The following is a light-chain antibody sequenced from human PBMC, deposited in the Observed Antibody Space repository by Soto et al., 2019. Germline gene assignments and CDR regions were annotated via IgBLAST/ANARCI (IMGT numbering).Light chain of an antibody. Sequence: QSALTQPPFASGSPGQSVTISCTGTSTDVGAYNYVSWYQQHPGKAPKLMIYEVTKRPSGVPDRFSGSKSGNTASLTVSGLQTEDEADYYCGSHAGNSNLVFGGGTQLTVL. CDR2: EVT. J-gene: IGLJ3*02. CDR1: STDVGAYNY. V-gene: IGLV2-8*01. CDR3: GSHAGNSNLV.